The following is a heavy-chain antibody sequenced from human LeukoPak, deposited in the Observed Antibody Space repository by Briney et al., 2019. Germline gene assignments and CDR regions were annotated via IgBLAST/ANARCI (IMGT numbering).Heavy chain of an antibody. CDR2: MNPNSGNT. V-gene: IGHV1-8*01. J-gene: IGHJ4*02. Sequence: ASVKFSCKASGYTFTSYDINWVRQATGQGLEWMGWMNPNSGNTGYAQKFQGRVTMTRNTSISTAYMELSSLRSEDTAVYYCARGPIAAAPGELDYWGQGTLVTVSS. CDR1: GYTFTSYD. CDR3: ARGPIAAAPGELDY. D-gene: IGHD6-13*01.